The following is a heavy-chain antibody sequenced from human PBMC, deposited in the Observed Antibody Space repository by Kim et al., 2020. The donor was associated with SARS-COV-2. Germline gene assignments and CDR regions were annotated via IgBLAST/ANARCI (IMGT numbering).Heavy chain of an antibody. D-gene: IGHD3-10*01. CDR1: GYTFTSYG. CDR2: ISAYNGNT. CDR3: ATGLVRGALSEGAFDI. J-gene: IGHJ3*02. Sequence: VSVKVSCKASGYTFTSYGISWVRQAPGQGLEWMGWISAYNGNTNYAQKLQGRVTMTTDTSTSTAYMELRSLRSDDTAVYYCATGLVRGALSEGAFDIWGQGTMVTVSS. V-gene: IGHV1-18*04.